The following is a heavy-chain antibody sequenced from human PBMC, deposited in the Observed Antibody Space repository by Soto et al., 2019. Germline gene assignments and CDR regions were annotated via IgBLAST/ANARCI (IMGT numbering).Heavy chain of an antibody. D-gene: IGHD3-22*01. CDR1: GGSISSSSYY. Sequence: PSETLSLTCTVSGGSISSSSYYWGWIRQPPGKGLEWIGSIYYSGSTYYNPSLKSRVTISVDTSKNQFSLKLSSVTAADTAVYYCVGYDSSGYWVFDYWGQGTLVTVSS. CDR3: VGYDSSGYWVFDY. J-gene: IGHJ4*02. CDR2: IYYSGST. V-gene: IGHV4-39*01.